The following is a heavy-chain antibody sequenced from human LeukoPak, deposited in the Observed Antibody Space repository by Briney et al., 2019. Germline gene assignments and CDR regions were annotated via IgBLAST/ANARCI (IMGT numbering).Heavy chain of an antibody. Sequence: GGSLRLSCAASGFTFSSYSMNWVRQAPGKGLEWVSSISSSGSYIYYADSVKGRFTISRDNAKNSLYLQMNSLRAEDTAVYYCASRIAAAGTMTYYYYYGMDVWGQGTTVTVSS. CDR2: ISSSGSYI. CDR3: ASRIAAAGTMTYYYYYGMDV. CDR1: GFTFSSYS. D-gene: IGHD6-13*01. J-gene: IGHJ6*02. V-gene: IGHV3-21*01.